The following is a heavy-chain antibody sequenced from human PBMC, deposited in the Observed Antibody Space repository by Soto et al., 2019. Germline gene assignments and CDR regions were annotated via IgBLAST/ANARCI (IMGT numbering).Heavy chain of an antibody. CDR3: ARSIAAAGSGNFDY. Sequence: GASVKVSCKASGYTFNSYAMHWVRQAPGQRLEWMGWINAGNGNTKYSQKFQGRVTITRDTSASTAYMELSSLRSEDTAVYYCARSIAAAGSGNFDYWGQGTLVTVSS. J-gene: IGHJ4*02. CDR2: INAGNGNT. D-gene: IGHD6-13*01. V-gene: IGHV1-3*01. CDR1: GYTFNSYA.